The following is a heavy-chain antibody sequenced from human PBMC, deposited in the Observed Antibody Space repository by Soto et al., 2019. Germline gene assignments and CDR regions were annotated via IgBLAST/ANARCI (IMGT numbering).Heavy chain of an antibody. CDR3: ATVGTDYYGSGSYFNWFDP. V-gene: IGHV1-24*01. D-gene: IGHD3-10*01. J-gene: IGHJ5*02. CDR1: GYTLTELS. Sequence: ASVKVSCKVSGYTLTELSMHWVRQAPGKGLEWMGGFDPEDGETIYAQKFQGRVTMTEDTSTDTAYMELSSLRSEDTAVYYCATVGTDYYGSGSYFNWFDPWGQGTLVTVSS. CDR2: FDPEDGET.